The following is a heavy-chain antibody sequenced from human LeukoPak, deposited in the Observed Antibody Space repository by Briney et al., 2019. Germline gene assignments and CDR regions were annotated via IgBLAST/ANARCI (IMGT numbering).Heavy chain of an antibody. J-gene: IGHJ6*02. CDR3: ARSQLWLRSSSYYYYGMDV. CDR2: IYSGGST. Sequence: GGSLRLSCAASGFTFSDYYMSWVRQAPGKGLEWVSVIYSGGSTYYADSVKGRFTISRDNSKNTLYLQMGSLRAEDMAVYYCARSQLWLRSSSYYYYGMDVWGQGTTVTVSS. CDR1: GFTFSDYY. D-gene: IGHD5-18*01. V-gene: IGHV3-66*02.